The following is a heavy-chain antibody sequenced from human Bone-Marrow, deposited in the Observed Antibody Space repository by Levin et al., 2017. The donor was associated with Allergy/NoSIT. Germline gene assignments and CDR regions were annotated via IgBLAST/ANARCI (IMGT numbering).Heavy chain of an antibody. V-gene: IGHV3-30*18. CDR1: GFTFSSYG. D-gene: IGHD3-10*02. CDR3: AKDVLPYYYYYYMDV. J-gene: IGHJ6*03. Sequence: GGSLRLSCAASGFTFSSYGMHWVRQAPGKGLEWVAVISYDGSNKYYADSVKGRFTISRDNSKNTLYLQMNSLRAEDTAVYYCAKDVLPYYYYYYMDVWGKGTTVTVSS. CDR2: ISYDGSNK.